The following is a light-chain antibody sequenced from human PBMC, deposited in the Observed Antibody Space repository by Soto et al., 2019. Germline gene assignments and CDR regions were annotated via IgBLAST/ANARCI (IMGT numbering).Light chain of an antibody. J-gene: IGKJ1*01. Sequence: EFVLTQSPGTLSLSPGERATLSCRASQTVRNNYLAWYQQKPGQAPRLLIYDASSRATGIPDRFSGGGSGTDFTLTISRLEPEDVAVYFCLQYSSSPLTFGQGTKVDI. CDR2: DAS. V-gene: IGKV3-20*01. CDR1: QTVRNNY. CDR3: LQYSSSPLT.